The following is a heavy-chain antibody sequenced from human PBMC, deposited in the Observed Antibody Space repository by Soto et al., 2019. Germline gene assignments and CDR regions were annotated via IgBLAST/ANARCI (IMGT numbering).Heavy chain of an antibody. D-gene: IGHD5-18*01. CDR1: GGSISSSSYY. CDR3: ARQTGIIRRGYSYVIDS. CDR2: IYYSGST. J-gene: IGHJ4*02. Sequence: PSETLSLTCTVSGGSISSSSYYWGWIRQPPGKGLEWIANIYYSGSTYYNPSLKSRVTISVDTSKNQFSLKLSSVTATDTAVYYYARQTGIIRRGYSYVIDSWGPGTLVTVSS. V-gene: IGHV4-39*01.